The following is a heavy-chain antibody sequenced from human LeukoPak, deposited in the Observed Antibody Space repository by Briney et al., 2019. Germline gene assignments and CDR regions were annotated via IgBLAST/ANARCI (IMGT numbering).Heavy chain of an antibody. Sequence: SVKVSCKASGYTFTNYGISWVRQAPGQGLEWMGRIIPILGIANYAQKFQGRVTITADKSTSTAYMELSSLRSEDTAVYYCARDETTTVVTSRAFDIWGQGTMVTVSS. CDR1: GYTFTNYG. D-gene: IGHD4-23*01. V-gene: IGHV1-69*04. CDR3: ARDETTTVVTSRAFDI. J-gene: IGHJ3*02. CDR2: IIPILGIA.